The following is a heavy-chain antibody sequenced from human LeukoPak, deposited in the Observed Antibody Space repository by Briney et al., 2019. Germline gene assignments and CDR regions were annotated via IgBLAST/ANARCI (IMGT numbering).Heavy chain of an antibody. V-gene: IGHV3-73*01. Sequence: GRSLRLSCAASGLTFSDSYIHWVRQASGKGLEWVGRIRNKADNYAKVYAVSVRGWFTVARDDSENMAYLQMTSLRTEDSAVYYCIRREWGGGNCPTPDYGGRGALVTVSS. J-gene: IGHJ4*02. CDR2: IRNKADNYAK. D-gene: IGHD2-15*01. CDR3: IRREWGGGNCPTPDY. CDR1: GLTFSDSY.